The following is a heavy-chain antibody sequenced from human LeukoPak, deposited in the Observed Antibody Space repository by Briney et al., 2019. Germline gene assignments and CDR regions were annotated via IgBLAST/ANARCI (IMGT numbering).Heavy chain of an antibody. CDR3: ARQVLQWLADAFDI. Sequence: PSETLSLTCSASGGPISSSSYYWGWIRQPPGKGLEWIGSISYSGGAFYNPSLKSRVTLSVDTSKDQFSLKLSSVTAADTAVYYCARQVLQWLADAFDIWGQGTLVTVSS. J-gene: IGHJ3*02. CDR1: GGPISSSSYY. V-gene: IGHV4-39*01. D-gene: IGHD6-19*01. CDR2: ISYSGGA.